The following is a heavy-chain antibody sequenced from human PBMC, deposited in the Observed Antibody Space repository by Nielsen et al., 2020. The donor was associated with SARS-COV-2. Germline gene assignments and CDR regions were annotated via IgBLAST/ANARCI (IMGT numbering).Heavy chain of an antibody. J-gene: IGHJ5*02. CDR2: TAYDGNT. CDR1: GYSITSGGSH. Sequence: SETLSLTCTVSGYSITSGGSHWSWIRHHPSRGLEWLGFTAYDGNTYPNPSLESRLIISVDTSENQFSLRLNSVTAADTAIYFCARGAAWFDPWGQGTRVTVSS. V-gene: IGHV4-31*03. CDR3: ARGAAWFDP. D-gene: IGHD2-15*01.